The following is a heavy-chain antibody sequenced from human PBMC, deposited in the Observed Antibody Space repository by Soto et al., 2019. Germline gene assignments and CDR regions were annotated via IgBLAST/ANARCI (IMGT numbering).Heavy chain of an antibody. CDR3: AYSGVGVWGYGYGCFDY. CDR1: GFIFSDYS. Sequence: EVHLVESGGGLVKPGGSLRLSCAASGFIFSDYSINWVRQAPGKGLEWVSSISGSRGYIYYGDSVKGRFTISRDNAKNSVVLQMNNLRAEDTAVYYCAYSGVGVWGYGYGCFDYWGQGTLVTVSS. V-gene: IGHV3-21*01. J-gene: IGHJ4*02. CDR2: ISGSRGYI. D-gene: IGHD5-18*01.